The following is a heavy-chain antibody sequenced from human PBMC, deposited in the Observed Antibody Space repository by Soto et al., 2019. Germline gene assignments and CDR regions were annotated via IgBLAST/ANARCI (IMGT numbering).Heavy chain of an antibody. V-gene: IGHV3-48*03. CDR1: GFTFSSYE. CDR3: ARGESSGYYPYYYYYGMDV. D-gene: IGHD3-22*01. CDR2: ISSSGSTI. Sequence: GGALRLSCAASGFTFSSYEMNWVRQAPGKGLEWVSYISSSGSTIYYADSVKGRFTISRDNAKNSLYLQMNSLRAEDTAVYYCARGESSGYYPYYYYYGMDVWGQGTTVTVSS. J-gene: IGHJ6*02.